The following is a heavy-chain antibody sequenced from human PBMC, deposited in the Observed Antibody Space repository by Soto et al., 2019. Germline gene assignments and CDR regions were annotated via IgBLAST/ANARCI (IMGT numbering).Heavy chain of an antibody. J-gene: IGHJ4*02. Sequence: SQTLSLTCAISGDSVSSDSAAWNWIRQSPSRGLEWLGRTYYRSKWYNDYALSVKSRITINPDTSKNQFSLQLNSVTPEDTALYYCAKELSYYHYSSDYYYPFDYWGQGTLVTVSS. CDR3: AKELSYYHYSSDYYYPFDY. V-gene: IGHV6-1*01. D-gene: IGHD3-22*01. CDR1: GDSVSSDSAA. CDR2: TYYRSKWYN.